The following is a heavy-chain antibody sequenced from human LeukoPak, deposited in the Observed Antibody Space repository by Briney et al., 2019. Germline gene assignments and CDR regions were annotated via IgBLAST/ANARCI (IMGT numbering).Heavy chain of an antibody. J-gene: IGHJ6*02. V-gene: IGHV4-59*01. Sequence: PSETPSLTCTVSGGSISNYYWSWIRQPPGKGLEWIGYIYYTGYTSYNPSLKSRVTMSADTSKNQFSLKVYSVTAADSAMYYCARSDRDDYNPYFYYGMDVWGQGTTVTVSS. D-gene: IGHD5-24*01. CDR1: GGSISNYY. CDR3: ARSDRDDYNPYFYYGMDV. CDR2: IYYTGYT.